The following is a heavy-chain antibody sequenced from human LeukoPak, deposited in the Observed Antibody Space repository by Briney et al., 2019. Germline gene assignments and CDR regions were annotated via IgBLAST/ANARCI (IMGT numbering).Heavy chain of an antibody. D-gene: IGHD3-3*01. CDR1: GGTFSSYA. J-gene: IGHJ1*01. CDR2: IIPIFGTA. CDR3: ARDRIYYDFWSGSRFFQH. V-gene: IGHV1-69*13. Sequence: SVKVSCKASGGTFSSYAISLVRQAPGQGLEWMGGIIPIFGTANYAQKFQGRVTITADESTSTAYMELSSLRSEDTAVYYCARDRIYYDFWSGSRFFQHWGQGTLVTVSS.